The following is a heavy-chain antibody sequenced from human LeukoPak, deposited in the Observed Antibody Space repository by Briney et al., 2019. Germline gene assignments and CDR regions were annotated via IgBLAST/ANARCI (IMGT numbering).Heavy chain of an antibody. CDR3: VRVWLQSKSLPD. J-gene: IGHJ4*02. D-gene: IGHD5-24*01. CDR1: GFTVSSNS. CDR2: MNQDGSEK. Sequence: GGSLRLSCTVSGFTVSSNSMSWVRQAPGKGLEWVANMNQDGSEKYYVDSVKGRFTISRDNAKNSLYLQMNSLRAEDTAVYYCVRVWLQSKSLPDWGQGTLVTVSS. V-gene: IGHV3-7*01.